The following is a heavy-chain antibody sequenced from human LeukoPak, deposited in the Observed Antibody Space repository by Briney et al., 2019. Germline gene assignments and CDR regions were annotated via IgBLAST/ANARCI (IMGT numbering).Heavy chain of an antibody. CDR3: AKTPRPSGPFDP. CDR2: ISTTSTYI. Sequence: GGSLRLSCAASGFTFSSYNMNWVRQAPGKGLDWVSSISTTSTYISYTDSVKGRFTISRDNAKNSLYLQMNSLRVEDTAVYYCAKTPRPSGPFDPWGQGTLVTVSS. J-gene: IGHJ5*02. D-gene: IGHD4-23*01. V-gene: IGHV3-21*01. CDR1: GFTFSSYN.